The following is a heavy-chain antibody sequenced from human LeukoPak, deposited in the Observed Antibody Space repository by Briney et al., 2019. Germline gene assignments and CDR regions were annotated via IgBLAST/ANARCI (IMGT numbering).Heavy chain of an antibody. CDR3: ANGLIEGAFDY. D-gene: IGHD1-26*01. J-gene: IGHJ4*02. CDR1: GYIFTSYW. Sequence: GESLKISCKASGYIFTSYWIAWVRQMPGKGLKWMGLIYPDDSDTRYSPSFEGQVTISVDKSISTAYLQWSSLRASDTAKYYCANGLIEGAFDYWGQGTLVTVSS. CDR2: IYPDDSDT. V-gene: IGHV5-51*01.